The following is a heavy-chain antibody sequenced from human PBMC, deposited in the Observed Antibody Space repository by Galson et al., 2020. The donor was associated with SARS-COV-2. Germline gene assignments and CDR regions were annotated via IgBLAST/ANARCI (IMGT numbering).Heavy chain of an antibody. V-gene: IGHV3-23*01. J-gene: IGHJ4*01. D-gene: IGHD6-19*01. Sequence: GGSLRLSCAASGFTYNNFAMTWVRQAPGKGLEWVSTLSGSGRNTYYADSVKGRFTISRDNSQNTLYLQVNSLRAEYTAVYYCAKDGGGCRTSGWYYFDYWGHGTLVTVSA. CDR1: GFTYNNFA. CDR3: AKDGGGCRTSGWYYFDY. CDR2: LSGSGRNT.